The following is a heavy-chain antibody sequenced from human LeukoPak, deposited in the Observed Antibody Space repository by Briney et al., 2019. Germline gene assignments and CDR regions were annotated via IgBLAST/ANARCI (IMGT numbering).Heavy chain of an antibody. J-gene: IGHJ4*02. CDR3: ATSIRAGYSSSWYAD. CDR1: GFTFRSYS. V-gene: IGHV3-21*01. D-gene: IGHD6-13*01. Sequence: PGGSLRLSCAASGFTFRSYSMNWVRQAPGKGLEWVSSISSSSSYIYYADSVKGRFTISRDNAKNSLYLQMNSLRAEDTAVYYCATSIRAGYSSSWYADWGQGTLVTVSS. CDR2: ISSSSSYI.